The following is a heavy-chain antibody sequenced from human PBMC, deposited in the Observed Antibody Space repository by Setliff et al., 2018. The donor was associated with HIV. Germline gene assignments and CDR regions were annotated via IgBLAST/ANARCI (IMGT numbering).Heavy chain of an antibody. Sequence: SVKVSCKASGDIPRHYGFNWVRQAPGQGLEWVGSVIPVFGEPHYAQRFQGRVTITADRSSDTAYMEIMSLRSDDTATYYCGRGVLYGLSEYWGPGSLVTVSS. J-gene: IGHJ4*02. D-gene: IGHD3-10*01. CDR3: GRGVLYGLSEY. CDR1: GDIPRHYG. CDR2: VIPVFGEP. V-gene: IGHV1-69*13.